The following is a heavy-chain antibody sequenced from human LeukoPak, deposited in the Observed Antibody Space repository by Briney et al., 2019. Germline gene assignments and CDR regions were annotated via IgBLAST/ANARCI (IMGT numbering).Heavy chain of an antibody. V-gene: IGHV3-20*04. Sequence: GGSLRLSCAASGFTFDDYGMSWVRQAPGKGLEWVSGINWNGGSTGYADSVKGRFTISRDNSKNTLYLQMNSLRAEDTAVYYCAKDRTRQQLVRPPYYFDYWGQGTLVTVSS. CDR3: AKDRTRQQLVRPPYYFDY. D-gene: IGHD6-13*01. CDR1: GFTFDDYG. J-gene: IGHJ4*02. CDR2: INWNGGST.